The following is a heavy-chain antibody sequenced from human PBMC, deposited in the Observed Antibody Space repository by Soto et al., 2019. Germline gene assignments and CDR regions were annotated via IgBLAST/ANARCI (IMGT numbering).Heavy chain of an antibody. D-gene: IGHD4-17*01. CDR2: IIPIFGTA. CDR1: GGTFSSYS. V-gene: IGHV1-69*13. J-gene: IGHJ5*02. CDR3: ARDPGYGDKNWFDP. Sequence: SVKVSCKASGGTFSSYSISWVRQAPGQGLEWMGGIIPIFGTANYAQKFQGRVTITADESTSTAYMELSSLRSEDTAVYYCARDPGYGDKNWFDPWGQGTLVTVSS.